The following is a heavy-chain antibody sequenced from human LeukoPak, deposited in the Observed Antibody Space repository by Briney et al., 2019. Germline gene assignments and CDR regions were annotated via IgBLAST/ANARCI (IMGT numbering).Heavy chain of an antibody. V-gene: IGHV3-23*01. CDR3: ARATPRYFDY. D-gene: IGHD5-24*01. Sequence: GGSLRLSCAASGLTFSSYAMSSARQAPGKGLEWVSTISGSGGSTYYADSVKGGFTISRDNSKNTLYLQMNSLRAEDTAVYYCARATPRYFDYWGQGTLVTVSS. J-gene: IGHJ4*02. CDR2: ISGSGGST. CDR1: GLTFSSYA.